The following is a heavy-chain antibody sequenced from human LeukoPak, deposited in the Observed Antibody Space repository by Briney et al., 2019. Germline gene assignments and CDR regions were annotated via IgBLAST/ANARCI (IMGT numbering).Heavy chain of an antibody. CDR3: AKGTPSGIYYYFDY. V-gene: IGHV3-23*01. Sequence: GGSLRLSCAASGFTFTSYAMNWVRQAPGKGLEWVSTITGSGDSTYYADSAKGRFTISRDNSKNTVYLQMNSLRVEDSAIYYSAKGTPSGIYYYFDYWGQGTLVTVSS. D-gene: IGHD1-26*01. CDR2: ITGSGDST. J-gene: IGHJ4*02. CDR1: GFTFTSYA.